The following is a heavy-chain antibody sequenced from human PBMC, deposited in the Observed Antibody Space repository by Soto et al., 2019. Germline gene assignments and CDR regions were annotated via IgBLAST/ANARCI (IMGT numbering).Heavy chain of an antibody. V-gene: IGHV4-34*01. CDR1: GGSFSCYY. CDR2: INHSGST. D-gene: IGHD5-18*01. Sequence: SETLSLTCPVYGGSFSCYYWSWIRQPPGKGLEWIGEINHSGSTNYNPSLKSRVTISVDTSKNQFSLKLSSVTAADTAVYYCARXWGYSYGHYYYYYGMDVWGQGTTVTVSS. CDR3: ARXWGYSYGHYYYYYGMDV. J-gene: IGHJ6*02.